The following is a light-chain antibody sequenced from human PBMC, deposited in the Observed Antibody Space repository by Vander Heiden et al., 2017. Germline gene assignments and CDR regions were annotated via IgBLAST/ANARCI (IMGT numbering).Light chain of an antibody. CDR3: QQYHIYWT. J-gene: IGKJ1*01. Sequence: DIQMTQSPSTLSASLGDRVTITCRASQSVRNWLAWYQKKPGKAPRLLIYDASRLQSGVPVRFSGSGSGTEFTLTISGLQPDDFATYYCQQYHIYWTFGQGTKVEVQ. CDR1: QSVRNW. CDR2: DAS. V-gene: IGKV1-5*01.